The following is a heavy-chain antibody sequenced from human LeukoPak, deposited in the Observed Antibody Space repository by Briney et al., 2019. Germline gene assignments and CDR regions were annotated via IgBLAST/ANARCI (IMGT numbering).Heavy chain of an antibody. Sequence: ASVKVSCKASGYTFTSYSINWVRQAPGQGLEWVGWISAYNGDTNYAQKLQGRVTLTTDTSTRTAFMELRSLRSDGTAVYYCARAPSFGDYGGDFWGQGTLVTVSS. CDR3: ARAPSFGDYGGDF. CDR2: ISAYNGDT. V-gene: IGHV1-18*04. CDR1: GYTFTSYS. J-gene: IGHJ4*02. D-gene: IGHD4-17*01.